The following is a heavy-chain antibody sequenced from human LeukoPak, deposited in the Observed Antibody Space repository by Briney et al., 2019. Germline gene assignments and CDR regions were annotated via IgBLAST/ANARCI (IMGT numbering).Heavy chain of an antibody. CDR3: AHRHGIRGVDDYWYFDL. J-gene: IGHJ2*01. CDR1: GFSLSTSGVG. CDR2: LYWDDDK. V-gene: IGHV2-5*02. Sequence: SGPTLVNPTQTLTLTCTFSGFSLSTSGVGVGWIRQPPGKALEWLALLYWDDDKRYSPSLKSRLTVTKDTSKNQVVLTMTNMDPVDTATYYCAHRHGIRGVDDYWYFDLWGRGTLVTVSS. D-gene: IGHD3-10*01.